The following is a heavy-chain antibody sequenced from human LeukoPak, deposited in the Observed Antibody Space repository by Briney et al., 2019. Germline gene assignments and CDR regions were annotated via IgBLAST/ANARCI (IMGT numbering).Heavy chain of an antibody. J-gene: IGHJ4*02. D-gene: IGHD4-17*01. Sequence: PSETLSLTCTVSGGSISSYYWSWIRQPPGKGLEWIGYIYYSGSTNYNPSLKSRVTISVDTSKNQFSLKLSSVTAADTAVYYCARLSALRRIDYWGQGTLVTVSS. V-gene: IGHV4-59*12. CDR1: GGSISSYY. CDR2: IYYSGST. CDR3: ARLSALRRIDY.